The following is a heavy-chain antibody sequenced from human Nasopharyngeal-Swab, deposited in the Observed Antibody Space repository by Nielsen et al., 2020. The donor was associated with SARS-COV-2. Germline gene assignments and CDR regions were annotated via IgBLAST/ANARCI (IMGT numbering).Heavy chain of an antibody. CDR2: IYYSGST. V-gene: IGHV4-31*03. CDR3: ARARRGAIFGAVDAFDI. J-gene: IGHJ3*02. D-gene: IGHD3-3*01. Sequence: TLSLTCTVSGGSISSGGYYWSWIRQHPGKGLEWIGYIYYSGSTYYNPSLKSRVTISVDTSKNQFSLKLSSVTAADTAVYYCARARRGAIFGAVDAFDIWGQGTMVTVSS. CDR1: GGSISSGGYY.